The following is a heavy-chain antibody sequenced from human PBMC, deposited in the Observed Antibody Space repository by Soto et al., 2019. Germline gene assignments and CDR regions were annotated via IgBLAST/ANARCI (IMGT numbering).Heavy chain of an antibody. CDR3: AAGPYHWSGAGCFSIDLPRVSFNGMDV. CDR1: GFTFSNSA. Sequence: QMQLVQSGPDVKKPGTSLRVSCKASGFTFSNSAVQWVRQARGQRLEWLGWIVVGSGNTNYAQKFQDRVTISRDMSTRTAYMDLGSPGFEETGVYYCAAGPYHWSGAGCFSIDLPRVSFNGMDVLGQRAPVNLSS. D-gene: IGHD2-15*01. CDR2: IVVGSGNT. J-gene: IGHJ6*01. V-gene: IGHV1-58*01.